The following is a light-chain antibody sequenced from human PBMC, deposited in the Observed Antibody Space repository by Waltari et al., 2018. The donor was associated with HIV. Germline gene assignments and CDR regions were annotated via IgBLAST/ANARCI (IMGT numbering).Light chain of an antibody. Sequence: QSVLTHPPSVSGAPGQRVTISCTGSSSTIGAGYDVHWYQQLPGTAPKLLIYGNSNRPSGVPDRFSGSKSGTSASLAITGLLAEDEADYYCQSYDSSLSVWVFGGGTKLTVL. J-gene: IGLJ3*02. CDR2: GNS. CDR3: QSYDSSLSVWV. V-gene: IGLV1-40*01. CDR1: SSTIGAGYD.